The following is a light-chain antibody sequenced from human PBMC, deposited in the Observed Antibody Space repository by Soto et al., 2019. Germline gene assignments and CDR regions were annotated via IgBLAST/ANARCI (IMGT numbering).Light chain of an antibody. Sequence: DIQMTQSPSTLSASVGYRFTITCRASQSISSWLAWYQQKPGKAPRLLIYGASTLQSGVPSRFSGSGSGTDFTLTIRSLQPEDFATYYCQQLRSYPITFGQGTRLEIK. CDR2: GAS. CDR1: QSISSW. J-gene: IGKJ5*01. V-gene: IGKV1-5*01. CDR3: QQLRSYPIT.